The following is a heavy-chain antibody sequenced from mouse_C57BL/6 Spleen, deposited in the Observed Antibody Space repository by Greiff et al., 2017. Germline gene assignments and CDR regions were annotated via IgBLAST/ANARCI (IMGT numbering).Heavy chain of an antibody. Sequence: VQLQQSGAELVRPGTSVKVSCKASGYAFTNYLIEWVKQRPGQGLEWIGVINPGSGGTNYNEKFKGKATLTADKSSSTAYMQLSSLTSEDSAVYFCARGDSSGHFDYWGQGTTLTVSS. J-gene: IGHJ2*01. D-gene: IGHD3-2*02. CDR1: GYAFTNYL. CDR3: ARGDSSGHFDY. CDR2: INPGSGGT. V-gene: IGHV1-54*01.